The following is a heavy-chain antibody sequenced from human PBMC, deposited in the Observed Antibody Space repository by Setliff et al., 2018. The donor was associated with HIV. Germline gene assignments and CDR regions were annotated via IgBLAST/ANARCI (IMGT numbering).Heavy chain of an antibody. Sequence: GESLKISCAASGFSFNSWMSWVRQAPGKGLEWLSTISSRSENIFYADSVKGRFTISRDNGKNSLYLQMTSLRADDTALYYCAREGQATDSFDMWGQGTMVTVSS. CDR3: AREGQATDSFDM. D-gene: IGHD5-12*01. V-gene: IGHV3-21*06. CDR2: ISSRSENI. CDR1: GFSFNSW. J-gene: IGHJ3*02.